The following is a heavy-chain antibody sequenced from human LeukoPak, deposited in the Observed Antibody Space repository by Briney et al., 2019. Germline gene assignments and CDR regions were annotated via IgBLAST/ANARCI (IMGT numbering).Heavy chain of an antibody. J-gene: IGHJ3*02. Sequence: PSETLSLTCSVSGVSISTYFWSWIRQPPGKGLEWVGHIYYSVSTDYNPSLKSRVLISQDTSKNQFFLSLSSVTAADTAVYYCARCEVRLNAFEMWGQGTMVTVSS. V-gene: IGHV4-59*08. D-gene: IGHD2-21*02. CDR2: IYYSVST. CDR1: GVSISTYF. CDR3: ARCEVRLNAFEM.